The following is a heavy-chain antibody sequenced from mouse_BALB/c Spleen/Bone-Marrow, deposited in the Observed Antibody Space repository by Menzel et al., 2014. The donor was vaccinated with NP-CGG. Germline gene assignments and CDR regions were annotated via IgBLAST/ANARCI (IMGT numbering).Heavy chain of an antibody. CDR3: TYMGYYGSSYAMDY. V-gene: IGHV1S16*01. D-gene: IGHD1-1*01. J-gene: IGHJ4*01. CDR1: GYTFTSYW. Sequence: QVQLQQSGAELVKPGASGKLSCKASGYTFTSYWMHWVKLRPGQGFVWIGEINPSNGGTNYTEKCKRKATLTVDKSSSTAYMQLSSLTSEDSAVYYSTYMGYYGSSYAMDYWGQGTSVTVSS. CDR2: INPSNGGT.